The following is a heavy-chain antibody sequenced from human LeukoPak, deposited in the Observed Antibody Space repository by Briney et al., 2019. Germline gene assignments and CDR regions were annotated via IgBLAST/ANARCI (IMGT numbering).Heavy chain of an antibody. J-gene: IGHJ5*02. V-gene: IGHV4-34*01. Sequence: SETLSLTCAVYGGSFSGYYWSWICQPPGKGLEWIGEINHSGSTNYNPSLKSRVTISVDTSKNQFSLKLSSVTAADTAVYYCARHWRAVTTGWFDPWGQGTLVTVSS. CDR3: ARHWRAVTTGWFDP. D-gene: IGHD4-17*01. CDR2: INHSGST. CDR1: GGSFSGYY.